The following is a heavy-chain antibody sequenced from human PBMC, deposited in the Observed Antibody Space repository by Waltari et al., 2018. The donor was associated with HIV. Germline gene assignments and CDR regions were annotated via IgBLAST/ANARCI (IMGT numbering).Heavy chain of an antibody. CDR1: GFTFNTYA. CDR2: ISGSGGST. V-gene: IGHV3-23*01. Sequence: EVQLLESGGGLVQPGGSLKVSCAASGFTFNTYAMSWVRQAPGKGLEWVSGISGSGGSTYYADSVKGRFTISRDNSRNTLYLQMNSLRAEDTAVYYCAKDYIPASLAVDQFFDYWGQGTLVTVSS. J-gene: IGHJ4*02. D-gene: IGHD6-19*01. CDR3: AKDYIPASLAVDQFFDY.